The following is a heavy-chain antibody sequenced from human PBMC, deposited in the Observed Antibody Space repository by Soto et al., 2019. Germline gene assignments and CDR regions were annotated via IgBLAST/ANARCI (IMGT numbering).Heavy chain of an antibody. Sequence: PSETLSLTCTVSGVSITTSSYFWGWIRQPPGKGLEWIGSVYYSGSTYYNPSLKSRVTISVDTSKNQFSLKLSSVTATDTAVYYCARQRTTVVTQAYFDHWGQGALVTVSS. V-gene: IGHV4-39*01. CDR3: ARQRTTVVTQAYFDH. CDR2: VYYSGST. D-gene: IGHD2-21*02. CDR1: GVSITTSSYF. J-gene: IGHJ4*02.